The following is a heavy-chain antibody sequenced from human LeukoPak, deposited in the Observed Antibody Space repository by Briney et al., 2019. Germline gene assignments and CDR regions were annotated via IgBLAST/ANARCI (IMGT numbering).Heavy chain of an antibody. CDR3: ARPQNWYFDL. Sequence: SETLSLTCTVSGGSISSSYWSWIRQPPGKELEWIGYFYNSGSTNYNPSLKSRVTISVDTSKNQFSLKLTSVTAADTAVYYCARPQNWYFDLWGRGTLVTVSS. V-gene: IGHV4-59*08. CDR1: GGSISSSY. CDR2: FYNSGST. J-gene: IGHJ2*01.